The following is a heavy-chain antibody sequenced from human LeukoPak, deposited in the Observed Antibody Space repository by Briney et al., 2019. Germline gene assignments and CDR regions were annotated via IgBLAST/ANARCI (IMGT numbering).Heavy chain of an antibody. Sequence: PSETLSLTCTVSGGSISSSSYYWGWIRQPPGKGLEWIGSVYYSGSTYYNPSLKSRVTISVDTSKNQFSLKLSSVTAADTAVYYCARVEMATEEYYFDYWGQGTLVTVSS. V-gene: IGHV4-39*01. CDR2: VYYSGST. D-gene: IGHD5-24*01. J-gene: IGHJ4*02. CDR3: ARVEMATEEYYFDY. CDR1: GGSISSSSYY.